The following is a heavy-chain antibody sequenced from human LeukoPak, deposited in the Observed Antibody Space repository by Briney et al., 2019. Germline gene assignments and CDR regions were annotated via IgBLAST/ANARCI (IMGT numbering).Heavy chain of an antibody. D-gene: IGHD7-27*01. CDR3: ARDHNWGFDY. Sequence: GGSLRLSCAASGLKFSDYSINWVRQAPGKGLEWISYIRSSSRGTIYYADSVKGRFTISRDNAKNSLYLQMNSLRVEDTAVYYCARDHNWGFDYWGQGTLVTVSS. CDR1: GLKFSDYS. J-gene: IGHJ4*02. CDR2: IRSSSRGTI. V-gene: IGHV3-48*01.